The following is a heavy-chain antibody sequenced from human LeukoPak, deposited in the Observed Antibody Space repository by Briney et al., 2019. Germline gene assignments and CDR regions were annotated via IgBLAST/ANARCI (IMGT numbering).Heavy chain of an antibody. CDR2: MNPKSGDT. J-gene: IGHJ6*03. CDR1: GYIFIDYE. CDR3: ARGRYMDV. Sequence: ASVKVSCKASGYIFIDYEINWVRQATGQGLEWMGWMNPKSGDTGYEQKFQGRVTITRESSISTVYMELSSLRSEDTALYYCARGRYMDVWGKGTTVTVSS. V-gene: IGHV1-8*03.